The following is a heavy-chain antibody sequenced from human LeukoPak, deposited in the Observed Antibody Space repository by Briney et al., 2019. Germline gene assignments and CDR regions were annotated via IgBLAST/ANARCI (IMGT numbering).Heavy chain of an antibody. V-gene: IGHV4-61*02. Sequence: SETLSLTCSVSGGSISSGDYYWSWIRQPAGKGLEWIGRVYTSGSTNYNPSLKSRVTISADTSRNQFSLRLSSVTAADTAVYYCARGTSWYVDYWGQGTLVAVSS. D-gene: IGHD2-2*01. CDR1: GGSISSGDYY. CDR2: VYTSGST. CDR3: ARGTSWYVDY. J-gene: IGHJ4*02.